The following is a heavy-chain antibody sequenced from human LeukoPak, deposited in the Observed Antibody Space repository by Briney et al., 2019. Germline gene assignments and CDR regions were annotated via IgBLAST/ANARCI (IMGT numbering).Heavy chain of an antibody. J-gene: IGHJ6*02. Sequence: GASVKVSCKASGYTFTGYYMHWVRQAPGQGLEWMGWIDANSGGTNYAQKFQGRVTMTRDTSISTAYMELSRLRSDDTAVYYCARGRRDWLSIVPINYDYYYGMDVWGQGTTVTVSS. CDR3: ARGRRDWLSIVPINYDYYYGMDV. CDR2: IDANSGGT. D-gene: IGHD3/OR15-3a*01. CDR1: GYTFTGYY. V-gene: IGHV1-2*02.